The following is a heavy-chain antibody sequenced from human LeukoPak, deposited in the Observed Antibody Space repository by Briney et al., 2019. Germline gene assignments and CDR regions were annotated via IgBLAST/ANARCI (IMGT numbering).Heavy chain of an antibody. CDR3: ARAAALDH. J-gene: IGHJ4*02. D-gene: IGHD6-13*01. Sequence: GGSLRLSCAASGFTFISYWMSWFRQAPGKGLEWVANIKQDGSEKYSVDSVKGRFTISRDNAKNSLFLQMSSLRAEDTAVYYCARAAALDHWGQGTLVTVSS. CDR2: IKQDGSEK. CDR1: GFTFISYW. V-gene: IGHV3-7*01.